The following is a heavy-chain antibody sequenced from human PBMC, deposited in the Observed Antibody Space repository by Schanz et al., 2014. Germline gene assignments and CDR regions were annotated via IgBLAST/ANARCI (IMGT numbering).Heavy chain of an antibody. CDR3: ARVKGGFDY. J-gene: IGHJ4*02. CDR2: ISASGGTT. D-gene: IGHD3-16*01. CDR1: GFTFSSYD. V-gene: IGHV3-48*03. Sequence: VQLVESGGGVVQPGRSLRLSCVASGFTFSSYDVFWVRQAPGKGLEWVSAISASGGTTYYADSVRGRFTISRDNAKNSLYLQMNSLRAEDTAVYYCARVKGGFDYWGQGTLVTVSS.